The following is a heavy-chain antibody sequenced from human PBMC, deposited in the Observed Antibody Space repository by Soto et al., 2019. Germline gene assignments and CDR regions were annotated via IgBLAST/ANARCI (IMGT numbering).Heavy chain of an antibody. CDR1: GYSFTDYW. CDR3: ARKGSHFDRNSFGY. Sequence: EXLNISCKVSGYSFTDYWIGWVLQVPGKGLEWMGVIYPGDSETRFSPSFQGQVTISADKSIYTAYLQWSRLKASDSDMYYCARKGSHFDRNSFGYWGQGTLVTVYS. V-gene: IGHV5-51*01. J-gene: IGHJ4*02. D-gene: IGHD3-22*01. CDR2: IYPGDSET.